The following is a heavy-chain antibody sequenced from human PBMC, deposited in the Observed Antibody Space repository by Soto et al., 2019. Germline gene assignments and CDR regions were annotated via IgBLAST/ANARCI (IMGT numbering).Heavy chain of an antibody. J-gene: IGHJ5*02. D-gene: IGHD1-7*01. Sequence: ASVKVSCKASGYTFTSYGISWVRQAPGQGLEWMGWISAYNGNTNYAQKLQGRVTMTTDTSTSTAYMELRSLRSDDTALYYCARDQLELLSDNWFDPWGQGTLVTVSS. CDR2: ISAYNGNT. CDR1: GYTFTSYG. V-gene: IGHV1-18*01. CDR3: ARDQLELLSDNWFDP.